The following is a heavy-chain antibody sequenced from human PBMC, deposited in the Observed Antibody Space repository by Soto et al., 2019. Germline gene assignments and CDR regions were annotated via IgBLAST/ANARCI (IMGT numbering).Heavy chain of an antibody. Sequence: GGSLRLSCAASGFTFSSYSMNWVRQAPGKGLEWVSSISSSSSYIYYADSVKGRFTISRDNAKNSLYLQMNSLRAEDAAVYYCARDWDLYCGGDGSRGWYYYYYGMDVWGQGTTVTVSS. CDR3: ARDWDLYCGGDGSRGWYYYYYGMDV. D-gene: IGHD2-21*02. J-gene: IGHJ6*02. V-gene: IGHV3-21*01. CDR2: ISSSSSYI. CDR1: GFTFSSYS.